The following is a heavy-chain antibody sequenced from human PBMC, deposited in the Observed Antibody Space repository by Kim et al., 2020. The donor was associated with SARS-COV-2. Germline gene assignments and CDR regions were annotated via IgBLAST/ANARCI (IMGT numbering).Heavy chain of an antibody. Sequence: SVKVSCKASGFTFTSSAVQWVRQARGQRLEWIGWIVVGSGNTNYAQKFQERVTITRDMSTSTAYMELSSLRSEDTAVYYCAADQSRYSGSYHYYYYYGMDVWGQGTTVTVSS. J-gene: IGHJ6*02. V-gene: IGHV1-58*01. CDR2: IVVGSGNT. CDR1: GFTFTSSA. CDR3: AADQSRYSGSYHYYYYYGMDV. D-gene: IGHD1-26*01.